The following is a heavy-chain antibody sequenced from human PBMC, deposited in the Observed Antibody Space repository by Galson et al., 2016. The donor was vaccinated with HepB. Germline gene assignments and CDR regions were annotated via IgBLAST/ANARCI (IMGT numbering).Heavy chain of an antibody. CDR3: ARQRGPEILGADYARAHFDY. CDR2: IYHSGHT. D-gene: IGHD4-17*01. CDR1: GASISSGAYF. V-gene: IGHV4-31*03. J-gene: IGHJ4*02. Sequence: TLSLTCTVSGASISSGAYFWSWIRQHPGKGLEWIGYIYHSGHTKYNPSLKSRLSISIDTSNNQFSLQLNSVTAADTAVYYCARQRGPEILGADYARAHFDYWGQGTLVTVSS.